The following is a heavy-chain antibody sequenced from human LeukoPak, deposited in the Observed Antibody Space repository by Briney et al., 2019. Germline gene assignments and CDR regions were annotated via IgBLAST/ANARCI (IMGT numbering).Heavy chain of an antibody. CDR2: IYYSGST. V-gene: IGHV4-59*01. CDR3: ARGLSSSFLGDY. Sequence: SETLSLTCHVSAGSISSFCWSCIRQPPGKGLEWIGYIYYSGSTNYNPSLKSRVTISVDTSKNQFSLKLSSVTAADTAVYYCARGLSSSFLGDYWGQGTLVTASS. J-gene: IGHJ4*02. D-gene: IGHD6-13*01. CDR1: AGSISSFC.